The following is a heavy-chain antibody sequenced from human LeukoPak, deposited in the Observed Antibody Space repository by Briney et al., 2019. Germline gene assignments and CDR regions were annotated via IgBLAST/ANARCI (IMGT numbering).Heavy chain of an antibody. Sequence: ASVKVSCKASGYTFTSYGISWVRQAPGQGLEWMGWISAYNGNTNYAQKLQGRVTMTTDTSTSTAYMELRSLRSDDTAVYYCARAREVTLSSPFDYWGQGTLVTVPS. D-gene: IGHD4-23*01. CDR2: ISAYNGNT. CDR3: ARAREVTLSSPFDY. V-gene: IGHV1-18*01. J-gene: IGHJ4*02. CDR1: GYTFTSYG.